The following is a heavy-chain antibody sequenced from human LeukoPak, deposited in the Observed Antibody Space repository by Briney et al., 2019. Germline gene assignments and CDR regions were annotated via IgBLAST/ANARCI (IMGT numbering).Heavy chain of an antibody. CDR2: ISGSGGGT. J-gene: IGHJ4*02. D-gene: IGHD3-9*01. CDR1: GFTFSTYA. CDR3: AKGGYFDWFDY. Sequence: PGGSLRLSCAASGFTFSTYAMSWVRQAPGKGLEWVSGISGSGGGTYYADSVKGRFTISRDNSKNTLYLQMNSLRAEDTAVYYCAKGGYFDWFDYWGQETLVTVSS. V-gene: IGHV3-23*01.